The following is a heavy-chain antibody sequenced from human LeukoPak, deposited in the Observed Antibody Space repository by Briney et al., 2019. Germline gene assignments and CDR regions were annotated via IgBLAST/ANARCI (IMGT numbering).Heavy chain of an antibody. J-gene: IGHJ5*02. CDR1: GFTFSSYA. CDR2: ISGSGGST. D-gene: IGHD5-18*01. V-gene: IGHV3-23*01. CDR3: AKDRHTAMVTGINWFDP. Sequence: PGGSLRLSCAASGFTFSSYAMSWVRQAPGKGLEWVSAISGSGGSTYYADSVKGRFTISRDNSKNTLYLQMNSLRAEDTAVYYCAKDRHTAMVTGINWFDPWGQGTLVTVSS.